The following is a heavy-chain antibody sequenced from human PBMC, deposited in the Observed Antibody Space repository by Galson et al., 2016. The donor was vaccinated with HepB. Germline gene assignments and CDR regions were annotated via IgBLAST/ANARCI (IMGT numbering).Heavy chain of an antibody. D-gene: IGHD3-10*01. CDR3: ARDPLLWGHWFDP. J-gene: IGHJ5*02. V-gene: IGHV3-74*01. CDR2: IISDGSTT. CDR1: GFTFSSYW. Sequence: SLRLSCAASGFTFSSYWMHWVRQSPEEGLVWVSHIISDGSTTAYAASVKGRFTISRDNAKKTLYLQMNSLRVEDTAVYYCARDPLLWGHWFDPWGQGTLVTVSS.